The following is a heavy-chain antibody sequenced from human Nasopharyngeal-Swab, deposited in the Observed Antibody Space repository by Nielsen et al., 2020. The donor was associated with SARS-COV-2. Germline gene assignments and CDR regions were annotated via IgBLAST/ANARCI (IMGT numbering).Heavy chain of an antibody. V-gene: IGHV4-30-4*01. CDR2: IYYSGST. Sequence: RQAPGKGLEWIGYIYYSGSTYYNPSLKRRVTISVDTSKNQFSLKLSSVTAADTAVYYCARGGYGSGSYSNWGQGTLVTVSS. D-gene: IGHD3-10*01. CDR3: ARGGYGSGSYSN. J-gene: IGHJ4*02.